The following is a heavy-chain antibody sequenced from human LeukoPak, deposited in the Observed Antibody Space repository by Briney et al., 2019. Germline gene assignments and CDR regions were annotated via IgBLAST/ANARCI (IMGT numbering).Heavy chain of an antibody. CDR2: ISGSGGST. Sequence: GGSLRLSCAASGFTFSSYAMSWVRQAPGKGLEWVPAISGSGGSTYYADSVKGRFTISRDNSKNTLYLQMNSLRAEDTAVYYCAKDEGYSGSYFKWFDPWGQGTLVTVSS. D-gene: IGHD1-26*01. CDR3: AKDEGYSGSYFKWFDP. V-gene: IGHV3-23*01. J-gene: IGHJ5*02. CDR1: GFTFSSYA.